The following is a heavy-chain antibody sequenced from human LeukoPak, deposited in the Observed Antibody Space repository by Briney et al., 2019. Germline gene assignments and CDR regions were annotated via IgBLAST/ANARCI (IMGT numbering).Heavy chain of an antibody. CDR2: ISSTGSTI. V-gene: IGHV3-48*01. CDR1: GFTFSAYR. D-gene: IGHD2/OR15-2a*01. Sequence: GGSLRLSCAASGFTFSAYRLRWVRQAPGKGLEWLSYISSTGSTIYYAGSVKGRFTISRDNAKNSLYLQMNSLRAEDTAVYYCVGSKAPFFYFDYWGQGILVTVSS. CDR3: VGSKAPFFYFDY. J-gene: IGHJ4*02.